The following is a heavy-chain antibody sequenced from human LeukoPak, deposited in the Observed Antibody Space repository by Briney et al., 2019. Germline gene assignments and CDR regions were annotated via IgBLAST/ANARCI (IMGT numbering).Heavy chain of an antibody. D-gene: IGHD1-14*01. CDR3: SKGSEWPARGILFVY. Sequence: AESLTLTCAASGYTFSSYGMSWFRQAPGKGLEWVLAIIGSGGSTYYADSVKGRVTISRDTSKNTFSLQLNSLTAEDTAVYYCSKGSEWPARGILFVYWGQGTLVTVSS. J-gene: IGHJ4*02. CDR1: GYTFSSYG. V-gene: IGHV3-23*01. CDR2: IIGSGGST.